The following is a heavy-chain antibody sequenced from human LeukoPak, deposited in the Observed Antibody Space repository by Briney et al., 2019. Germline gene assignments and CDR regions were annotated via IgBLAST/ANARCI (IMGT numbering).Heavy chain of an antibody. V-gene: IGHV3-30*18. CDR3: AKDSQQQLLPSDY. D-gene: IGHD6-13*01. J-gene: IGHJ4*02. Sequence: PGRSLRLSCAASGITFSSYGMHWVRQAPGKGLEWVAVISYDGSNKYYADSVKGRFTISRDNSKNTLYLQMNSLRAEDTAVYYCAKDSQQQLLPSDYWGQGTLVTVSS. CDR1: GITFSSYG. CDR2: ISYDGSNK.